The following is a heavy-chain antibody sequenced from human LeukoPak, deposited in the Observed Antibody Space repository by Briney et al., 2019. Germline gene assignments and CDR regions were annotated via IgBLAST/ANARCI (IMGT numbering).Heavy chain of an antibody. CDR2: ISYDGSNK. CDR3: AKDLIVGATHFDY. V-gene: IGHV3-30*04. CDR1: GFTFSSYA. Sequence: GRSLRLSCAASGFTFSSYAMHWVRQAPGKGLEWVAVISYDGSNKYYADSVKGRFTISRDNSKNTLYLQMNSLRAEDTAVYYCAKDLIVGATHFDYWGQGTLVTVSS. D-gene: IGHD1-26*01. J-gene: IGHJ4*02.